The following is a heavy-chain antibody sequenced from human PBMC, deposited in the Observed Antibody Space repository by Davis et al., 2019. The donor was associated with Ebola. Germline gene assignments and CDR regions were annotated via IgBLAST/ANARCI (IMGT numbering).Heavy chain of an antibody. D-gene: IGHD3-3*01. J-gene: IGHJ6*02. CDR2: IDSDGTNR. Sequence: HTGGSLRLSCAASGFTLSNYWMYWVRQVPGKGLMWVSRIDSDGTNRKYADSVKGRFTISRDNAKNTLYLQMNSLTAEDTAVYYCVRDPGVLRFLEWSAYYNMDIWGQGTTVTVSS. V-gene: IGHV3-74*01. CDR1: GFTLSNYW. CDR3: VRDPGVLRFLEWSAYYNMDI.